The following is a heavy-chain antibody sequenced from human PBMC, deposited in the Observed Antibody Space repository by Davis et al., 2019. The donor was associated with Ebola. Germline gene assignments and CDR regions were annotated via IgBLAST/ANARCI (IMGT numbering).Heavy chain of an antibody. CDR3: AKDNYAVTIMVGAFDI. D-gene: IGHD4-17*01. J-gene: IGHJ3*02. V-gene: IGHV3-23*01. Sequence: GGSLRLSCSASGFIFSTYVMSWVRQAPGKGLEWVPTYGTGADTYYADSVKGRLSVSRDNSKNTVYLQMHSLTVEDTAIYYCAKDNYAVTIMVGAFDIWGQGTVVTVSS. CDR1: GFIFSTYV. CDR2: GTGADT.